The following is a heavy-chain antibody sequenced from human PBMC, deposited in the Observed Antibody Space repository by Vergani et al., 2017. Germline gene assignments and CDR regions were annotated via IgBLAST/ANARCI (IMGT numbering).Heavy chain of an antibody. CDR3: ARETGYGSSGYPLDY. J-gene: IGHJ4*02. CDR1: GYSISSGYY. V-gene: IGHV4-38-2*02. Sequence: QVQLQESGPGLVKPSETLSLTCAVSGYSISSGYYWGWIRQPPGKGLEWIGSNYHSGSTYYNPSLKSRVTISVDTSKNQFSLKLSSVTAADTTVYYGARETGYGSSGYPLDYWGQGTLVTVSS. D-gene: IGHD6-13*01. CDR2: NYHSGST.